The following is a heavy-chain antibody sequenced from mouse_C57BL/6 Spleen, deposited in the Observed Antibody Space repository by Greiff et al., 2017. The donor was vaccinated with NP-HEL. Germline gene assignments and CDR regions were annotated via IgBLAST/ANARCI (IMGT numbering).Heavy chain of an antibody. Sequence: VQLQQPGAELVRPGSSVKLSCKASGYTFTSYWMHWVKQRPIQGLEWIGNIDPSDSETHYNQKFKDKATLTVDKSSSTAYMQLSSLTSEDSAVYYCARAYYGSSVYYFDYWGQGTTLTVSS. CDR3: ARAYYGSSVYYFDY. D-gene: IGHD1-1*01. J-gene: IGHJ2*01. V-gene: IGHV1-52*01. CDR2: IDPSDSET. CDR1: GYTFTSYW.